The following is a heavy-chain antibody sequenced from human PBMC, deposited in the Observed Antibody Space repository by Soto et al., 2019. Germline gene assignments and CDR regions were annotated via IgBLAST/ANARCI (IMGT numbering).Heavy chain of an antibody. Sequence: EASVKVSCKASGYTFTSYAMHWVRQAPGQSLEWMGWINGGDGNTKYSQKFQDRVTITRDSSASTAYMELSSLKSEDTAAYYCATGPRREYWGQGSLVTVSS. CDR1: GYTFTSYA. V-gene: IGHV1-3*01. CDR2: INGGDGNT. CDR3: ATGPRREY. J-gene: IGHJ4*02.